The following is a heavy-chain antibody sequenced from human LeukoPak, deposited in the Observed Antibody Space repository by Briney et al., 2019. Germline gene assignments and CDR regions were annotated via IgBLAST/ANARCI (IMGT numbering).Heavy chain of an antibody. Sequence: GASVKVSCKASDYTFTSYGISWVRQAPGQGLEWMGWISAYNGNTNYAQKLQGRVTMTTDTSTSTAYMELRSLRSDDTAVYYCARDRSPPLRFLEWLLKGAPVDYWGQGTLVTVSS. CDR3: ARDRSPPLRFLEWLLKGAPVDY. CDR1: DYTFTSYG. J-gene: IGHJ4*02. V-gene: IGHV1-18*01. CDR2: ISAYNGNT. D-gene: IGHD3-3*01.